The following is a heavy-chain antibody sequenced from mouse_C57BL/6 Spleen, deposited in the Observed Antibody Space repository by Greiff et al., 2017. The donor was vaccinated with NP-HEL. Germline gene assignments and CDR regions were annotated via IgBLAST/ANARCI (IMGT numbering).Heavy chain of an antibody. CDR2: LYPGDGDT. CDR1: GYAFSSYW. V-gene: IGHV1-80*01. Sequence: VQLQQSGAELVKPGASVKISCKASGYAFSSYWMNWVKQRPGKGLEWIGQLYPGDGDTNYNGKFKGKATLTADKSSSTAYMQLSSLTSEDSAVYFCARNWAPYAMDYWGQGTSVTVSS. CDR3: ARNWAPYAMDY. J-gene: IGHJ4*01. D-gene: IGHD4-1*01.